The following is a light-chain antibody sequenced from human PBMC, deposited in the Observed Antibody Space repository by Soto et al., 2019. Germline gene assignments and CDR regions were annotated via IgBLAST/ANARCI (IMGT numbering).Light chain of an antibody. CDR3: QSYDSSMSVYV. V-gene: IGLV1-40*01. Sequence: QSVLTHPPSVSRAPGHRFTISFTGSISNIGEGYDVHWYQQLPGTAPKLLIYGNSNRPSGVPDRFSGSKSGTSSSLAITGLQAEDEADYYCQSYDSSMSVYVFGTGTKVTVL. CDR1: ISNIGEGYD. J-gene: IGLJ1*01. CDR2: GNS.